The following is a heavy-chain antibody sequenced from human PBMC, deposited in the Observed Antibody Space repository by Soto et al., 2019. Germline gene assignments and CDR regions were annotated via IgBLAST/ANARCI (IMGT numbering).Heavy chain of an antibody. V-gene: IGHV3-53*02. CDR1: GLTVSSNY. CDR3: ARDALLSEYYFQQPYGMDV. Sequence: EVQLVETGGGLIQRGGSLRLSCTASGLTVSSNYMTWVRQAPGKGLEWISVIYSGGMTHYADSVKGRFSISRDNSKNTVYLQMNDLRVDDTAVYYCARDALLSEYYFQQPYGMDVWGQGTTVTVSS. CDR2: IYSGGMT. J-gene: IGHJ6*02. D-gene: IGHD3-10*01.